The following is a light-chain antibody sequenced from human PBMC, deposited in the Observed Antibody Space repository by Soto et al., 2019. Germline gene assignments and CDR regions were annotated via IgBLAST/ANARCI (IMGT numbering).Light chain of an antibody. V-gene: IGKV3-20*01. CDR1: QTLSSRH. J-gene: IGKJ1*01. CDR2: GSS. Sequence: GLTRSPGTLSLSPGEIDTLSCRSSQTLSSRHLAWYQQKPGQAPRLLIYGSSSRATDIPDRFSGSGSGTDFTLTISTLEPEDFAIYYCQQYGYSRTFGQGTKVDIK. CDR3: QQYGYSRT.